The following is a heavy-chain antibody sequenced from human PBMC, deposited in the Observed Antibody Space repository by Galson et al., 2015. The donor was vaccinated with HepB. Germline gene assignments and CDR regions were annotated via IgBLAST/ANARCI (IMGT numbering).Heavy chain of an antibody. CDR1: GGSFSGYY. J-gene: IGHJ4*02. V-gene: IGHV4-34*01. Sequence: SETLSLTCAVYGGSFSGYYWSWIRQPPGKGLEWIGEINHSGSTNYNPSLKSRVTISVDTSKNQFSLKLSSVTAADTAVYYCASYPSDDYGEAFDYWGQGTLVTVSS. D-gene: IGHD4-17*01. CDR2: INHSGST. CDR3: ASYPSDDYGEAFDY.